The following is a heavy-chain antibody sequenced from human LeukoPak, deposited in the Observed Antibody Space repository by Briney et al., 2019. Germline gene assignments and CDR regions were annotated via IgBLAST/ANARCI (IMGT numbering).Heavy chain of an antibody. V-gene: IGHV4-4*07. D-gene: IGHD2-21*02. CDR2: IYSSGST. J-gene: IGHJ2*01. CDR3: ARHYCGGDCYSRWYFDL. Sequence: PSETLSLTCTVSGGSISSYYWSWVRQPAGKGLEWIGRIYSSGSTSYNPSLKSRVTMSVDTSKNQFSLKLSSVTAADTAVYYCARHYCGGDCYSRWYFDLWGRGTLVTVSS. CDR1: GGSISSYY.